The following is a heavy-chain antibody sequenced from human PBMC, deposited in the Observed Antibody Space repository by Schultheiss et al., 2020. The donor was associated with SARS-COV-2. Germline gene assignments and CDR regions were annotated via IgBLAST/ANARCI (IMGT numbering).Heavy chain of an antibody. V-gene: IGHV3-30*07. D-gene: IGHD1-1*01. CDR2: ISYDGSNK. J-gene: IGHJ4*02. CDR3: ATPPTGTGDY. Sequence: GESLKISCAASGFTFSSYPMHWVRQAPGKGLEWVAVISYDGSNKYYADSVKGRFTISRDNSKNTLYLQMNSLRAEDTAVYYCATPPTGTGDYWGQGTLVTVSS. CDR1: GFTFSSYP.